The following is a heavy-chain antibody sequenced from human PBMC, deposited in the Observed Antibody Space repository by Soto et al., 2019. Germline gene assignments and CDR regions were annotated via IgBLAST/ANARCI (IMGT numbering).Heavy chain of an antibody. V-gene: IGHV1-2*04. D-gene: IGHD6-6*01. CDR1: GGTFSSYA. CDR3: ARNSFSTSSYNFLDP. Sequence: ASVKVSCKASGGTFSSYAISWVRQAPGQGLEWMGWINPNSGGTNYAQKFQGWVTMTRDTSISTAYMELSRLRSDDTAVYYCARNSFSTSSYNFLDPWGQGALVTVSS. CDR2: INPNSGGT. J-gene: IGHJ5*02.